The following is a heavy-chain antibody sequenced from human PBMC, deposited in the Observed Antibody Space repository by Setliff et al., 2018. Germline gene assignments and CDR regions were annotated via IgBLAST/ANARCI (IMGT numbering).Heavy chain of an antibody. CDR3: ARGSTMIQGVRLYYHGLDV. V-gene: IGHV4-4*07. Sequence: PSETLSLTCTVSGDSISNYYWNWIRQPAGKGLEWIGRIYAIRSTNYNPSLKSRVTISLDTSNNQFSLKLSSVTAADTAVYYCARGSTMIQGVRLYYHGLDVWGQGTTVTVSS. CDR1: GDSISNYY. D-gene: IGHD3-10*01. J-gene: IGHJ6*02. CDR2: IYAIRST.